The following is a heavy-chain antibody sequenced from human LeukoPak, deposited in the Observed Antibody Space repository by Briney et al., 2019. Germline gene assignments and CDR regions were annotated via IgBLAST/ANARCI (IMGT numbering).Heavy chain of an antibody. CDR2: VHLDGRT. D-gene: IGHD2-2*01. Sequence: SETLSLTCAVSGGSVTSTNWWTWVRQPPGKGLEWIGGVHLDGRTNYNPTLTGGLTISVDLYENHISLKLTSVTAADTAVYYCARVGPDITSWHYWGQGTLVTVSS. V-gene: IGHV4-4*02. J-gene: IGHJ4*02. CDR1: GGSVTSTNW. CDR3: ARVGPDITSWHY.